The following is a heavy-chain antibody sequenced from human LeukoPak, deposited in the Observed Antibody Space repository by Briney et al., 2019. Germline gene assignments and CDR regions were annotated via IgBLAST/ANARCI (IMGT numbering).Heavy chain of an antibody. CDR3: AKDPAASGTSEYFHH. J-gene: IGHJ1*01. CDR1: GFTFSSYA. CDR2: ISASGGST. Sequence: PGGSLRLSCAASGFTFSSYAMSWVRQAPGTGLEWVSVISASGGSTYYADSVKGRFTISRDNSKNTLYLQMNSLRAEDTAVYYCAKDPAASGTSEYFHHWGQGTLVTVSS. D-gene: IGHD6-13*01. V-gene: IGHV3-23*01.